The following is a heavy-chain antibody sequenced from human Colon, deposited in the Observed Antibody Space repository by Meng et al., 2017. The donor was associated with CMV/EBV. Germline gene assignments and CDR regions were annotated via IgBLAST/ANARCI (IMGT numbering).Heavy chain of an antibody. CDR2: ISHDGTKK. CDR1: GFTFSAFP. CDR3: ARASNSSFDP. J-gene: IGHJ5*02. D-gene: IGHD4-11*01. Sequence: GGSLRLSCAASGFTFSAFPIHWVRQAPGKGLEWVAIISHDGTKKYYAESVKGRFSLSRDNSQNTVNMHMNSLRGDDTAVYYCARASNSSFDPWGQGTLVTV. V-gene: IGHV3-30*04.